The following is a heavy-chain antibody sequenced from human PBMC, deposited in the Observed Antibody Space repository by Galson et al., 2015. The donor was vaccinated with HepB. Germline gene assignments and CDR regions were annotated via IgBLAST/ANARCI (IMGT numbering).Heavy chain of an antibody. CDR2: IGGSSRST. V-gene: IGHV3-21*01. CDR3: AREATGEVFDY. Sequence: SLRLSCAASGFTFSSYNMNWVRQAPGKGLEWVSSIGGSSRSTYHADAVKGRFTISRDNAKNSLYLQMDRLRDEDTAVYYCAREATGEVFDYWGQGTLVTVSS. D-gene: IGHD7-27*01. CDR1: GFTFSSYN. J-gene: IGHJ4*02.